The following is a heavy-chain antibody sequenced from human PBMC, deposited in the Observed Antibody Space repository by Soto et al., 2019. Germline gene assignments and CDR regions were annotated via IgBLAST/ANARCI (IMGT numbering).Heavy chain of an antibody. J-gene: IGHJ4*02. Sequence: QIQLVQSGAEVKKPGASVKVSCKASGYTFSSYHITWVRQAPGQGLEWMGWISAYNGNTNYAQNLQGRATMTTAPSTTTAYRALRSLRSDDTAVYYCARALPPVDYWGQGTLVTVSS. CDR1: GYTFSSYH. CDR2: ISAYNGNT. CDR3: ARALPPVDY. V-gene: IGHV1-18*01.